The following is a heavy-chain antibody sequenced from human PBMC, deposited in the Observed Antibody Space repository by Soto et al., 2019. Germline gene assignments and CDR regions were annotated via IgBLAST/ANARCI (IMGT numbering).Heavy chain of an antibody. CDR2: IYLGGSI. CDR3: ARDKITGLFDY. V-gene: IGHV4-59*01. CDR1: GGSISSGY. D-gene: IGHD2-8*02. Sequence: SETLSLTCSVSGGSISSGYWTWIRHPPGKGLEWIVYIYLGGSINYNPSLKSRVTISVDTSKNQFSLKLTSVTAADTAVYYCARDKITGLFDYWGQGTLVTVSS. J-gene: IGHJ4*02.